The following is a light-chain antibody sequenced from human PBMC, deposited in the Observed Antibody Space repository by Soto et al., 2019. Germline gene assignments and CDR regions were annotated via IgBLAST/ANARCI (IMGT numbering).Light chain of an antibody. Sequence: DIQMTQSPSSLSASVGDRVTITCRASQSIGSYLNWYQHKPGRAPKVLIFAASSLQSEVLSRFSGSGSGAEFTLTISNLQPEDFATYYCQQSYTTPRAFGQGTRLEIK. V-gene: IGKV1-39*01. CDR1: QSIGSY. J-gene: IGKJ2*01. CDR3: QQSYTTPRA. CDR2: AAS.